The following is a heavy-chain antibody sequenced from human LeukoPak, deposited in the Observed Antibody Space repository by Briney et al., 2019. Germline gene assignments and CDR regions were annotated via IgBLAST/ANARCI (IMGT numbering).Heavy chain of an antibody. J-gene: IGHJ1*01. CDR3: ARGLPKAVFGMVIED. CDR1: GYPFTSYN. V-gene: IGHV1-8*01. D-gene: IGHD3-3*01. Sequence: ASEKVSCKASGYPFTSYNVNWVRQATGQGLEWMGWMNTNSGNTGYSQNFQGRVTMTRDTSISTAYMELSSLMSEDTAVYYCARGLPKAVFGMVIEDWGQGTLVTVSS. CDR2: MNTNSGNT.